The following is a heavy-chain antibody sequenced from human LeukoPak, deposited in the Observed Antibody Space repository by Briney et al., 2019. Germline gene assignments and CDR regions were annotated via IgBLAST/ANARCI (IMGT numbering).Heavy chain of an antibody. Sequence: SETLSLTCTVSGGSISNYYWSWIRQPPGKGLEWIGYIYYSGSTNYNPSLNSRVTISIDTSKNQFSLRLSSVTAADTAVYYCARSGIVVVPAARPVAFDIWGQGTMVTVSS. D-gene: IGHD2-2*01. CDR1: GGSISNYY. J-gene: IGHJ3*02. CDR2: IYYSGST. CDR3: ARSGIVVVPAARPVAFDI. V-gene: IGHV4-59*08.